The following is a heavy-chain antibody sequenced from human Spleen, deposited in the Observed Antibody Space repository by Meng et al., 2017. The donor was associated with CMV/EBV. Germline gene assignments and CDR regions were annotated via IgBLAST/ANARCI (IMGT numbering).Heavy chain of an antibody. J-gene: IGHJ5*02. D-gene: IGHD2-2*02. V-gene: IGHV4/OR15-8*01. Sequence: ESLKISCAASGFTFSSYAMSWVRQPPGKGLEWIGEIYQSGKTVYKPSLNNRVTMSVDMAKNQFSLTLRSVTAADTAIYYCARDVGHCSTTSCYSWFDPWGPGTLVTVSS. CDR1: GFTFSSYAM. CDR3: ARDVGHCSTTSCYSWFDP. CDR2: IYQSGKT.